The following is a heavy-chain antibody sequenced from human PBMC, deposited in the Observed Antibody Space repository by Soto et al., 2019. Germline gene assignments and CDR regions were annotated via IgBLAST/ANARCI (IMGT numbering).Heavy chain of an antibody. V-gene: IGHV4-59*01. J-gene: IGHJ4*02. CDR1: GGSISSYY. Sequence: SATLSLTCTVSGGSISSYYWSWIRQPPGKGLEWIGYTYYSGSTNYNPSLKSRVTISVDTSKNQFSLKLSSVTAADTAVYYCARDHGSGSYPAFDYWGQGTPVTVSS. CDR2: TYYSGST. D-gene: IGHD3-10*01. CDR3: ARDHGSGSYPAFDY.